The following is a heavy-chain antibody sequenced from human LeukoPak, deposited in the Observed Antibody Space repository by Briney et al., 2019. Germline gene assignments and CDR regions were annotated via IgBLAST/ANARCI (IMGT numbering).Heavy chain of an antibody. V-gene: IGHV3-13*04. CDR2: IDTAGGT. J-gene: IGHJ2*01. CDR1: GFTFSTYD. CDR3: IRESNYYDSSTSPGYFDL. D-gene: IGHD3-22*01. Sequence: GGSLRLSCAASGFTFSTYDMHWVSQAAGKCLEWVSAIDTAGGTYYPGSVKGRFTISRENTKNSLYLQMNSLRAGDKAVYYCIRESNYYDSSTSPGYFDLWGRGTLVTVSS.